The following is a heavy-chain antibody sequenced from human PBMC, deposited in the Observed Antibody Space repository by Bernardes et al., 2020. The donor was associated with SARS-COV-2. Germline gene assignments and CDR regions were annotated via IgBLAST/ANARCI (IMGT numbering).Heavy chain of an antibody. V-gene: IGHV4-39*01. CDR2: MSYSGDS. D-gene: IGHD2-21*02. CDR3: AGSSCGIDCYIGGLRYWDYGMDV. CDR1: GGSISSSNYY. J-gene: IGHJ6*02. Sequence: EPLSLTCTVSGGSISSSNYYWGWIRQPPGKGLEWIGSMSYSGDSYYSPSLKSRVTISVDTSKNQFSLRLSFVTAADTAVYYCAGSSCGIDCYIGGLRYWDYGMDVWGQGTTVTVSS.